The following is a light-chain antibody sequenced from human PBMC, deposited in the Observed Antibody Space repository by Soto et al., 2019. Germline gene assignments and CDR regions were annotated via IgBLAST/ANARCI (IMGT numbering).Light chain of an antibody. J-gene: IGLJ1*01. V-gene: IGLV2-14*01. CDR3: SSYTSSSTRL. CDR1: SSDVGGYHY. CDR2: EVS. Sequence: QSVLTQPASMSGSLGQSITISCTGTSSDVGGYHYVSWYQQYPGKAPKLMIYEVSNRPSGVSNRFSGSKSGNTASLTISGLQAEDEADYYCSSYTSSSTRLFGTGTKVTVL.